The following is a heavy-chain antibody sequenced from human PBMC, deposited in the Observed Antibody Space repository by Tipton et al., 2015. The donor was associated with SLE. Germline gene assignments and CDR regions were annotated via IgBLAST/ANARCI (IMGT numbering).Heavy chain of an antibody. J-gene: IGHJ4*02. V-gene: IGHV4-59*01. CDR2: IYYSGST. D-gene: IGHD3-16*01. CDR3: ARDQEGGAGLDY. Sequence: TLSLTCTVSGGSISTYYWSWIRQPPGKGLEWIGYIYYSGSTNYNPSLKSRVTISVDTSKNQFSLKLSSVTAADTAVYYCARDQEGGAGLDYWGQGTLVTVSS. CDR1: GGSISTYY.